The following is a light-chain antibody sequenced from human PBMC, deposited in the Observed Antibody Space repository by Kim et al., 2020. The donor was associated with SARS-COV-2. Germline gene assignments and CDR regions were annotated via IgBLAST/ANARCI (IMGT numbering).Light chain of an antibody. Sequence: QSITISGTGNSRYVGSNHYVAWYQQHPGKAPKLMIYDVSNRPSGVSNRFSGSKSGNTASLTISGLQAEDEADYYCSSYTSSSTWVFGGGTQLTVL. CDR3: SSYTSSSTWV. CDR1: SRYVGSNHY. J-gene: IGLJ3*02. CDR2: DVS. V-gene: IGLV2-14*03.